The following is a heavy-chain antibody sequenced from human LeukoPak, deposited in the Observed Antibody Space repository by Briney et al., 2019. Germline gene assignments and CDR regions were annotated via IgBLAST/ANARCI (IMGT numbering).Heavy chain of an antibody. V-gene: IGHV3-23*01. J-gene: IGHJ3*02. CDR3: ARDREDVSSGWWGDDYAFDI. D-gene: IGHD6-19*01. Sequence: PGGSLRLSCAASGFTFSSYGMSWVRQAPGKGLEWVSAISGSGGSTYYADSVKGRFTISRDNAKNSLYLQMNSLRAEDTAVYYCARDREDVSSGWWGDDYAFDIWGQGTMVTVSS. CDR1: GFTFSSYG. CDR2: ISGSGGST.